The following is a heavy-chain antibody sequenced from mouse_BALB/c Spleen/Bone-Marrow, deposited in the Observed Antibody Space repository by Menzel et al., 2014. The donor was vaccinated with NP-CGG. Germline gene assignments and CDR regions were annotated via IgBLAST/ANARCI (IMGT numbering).Heavy chain of an antibody. CDR3: ARWEYYAMDY. CDR2: IDPANGNT. J-gene: IGHJ4*01. D-gene: IGHD4-1*01. V-gene: IGHV14-3*02. Sequence: VQLQQSGAELVKPGASVRLSCTASGFNIKDTYMHWVKQRPEQGLEWIGRIDPANGNTKYDPKFQGRATITADTSSNTAYLQLSSLTSEDTAVYYCARWEYYAMDYWGQGTSVTVSS. CDR1: GFNIKDTY.